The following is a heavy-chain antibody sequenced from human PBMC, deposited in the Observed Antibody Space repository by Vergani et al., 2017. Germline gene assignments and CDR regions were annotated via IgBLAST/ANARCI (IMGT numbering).Heavy chain of an antibody. D-gene: IGHD4-11*01. Sequence: QVQLQQWGGGLLKPSETLSLTCVVNGGSFTSYHWTWIRQSPGEGLGWVGDIDHTGRPDYNPSLKSRLTMSVDKSRNQFSLTHNSVPATDTAIYFCARVNTETNGHLYYYYYMDVWGQGTAVTVS. CDR3: ARVNTETNGHLYYYYYMDV. V-gene: IGHV4-34*01. CDR1: GGSFTSYH. CDR2: IDHTGRP. J-gene: IGHJ6*03.